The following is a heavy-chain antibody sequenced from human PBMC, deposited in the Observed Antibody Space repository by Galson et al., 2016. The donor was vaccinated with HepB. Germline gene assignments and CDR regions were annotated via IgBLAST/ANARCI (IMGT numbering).Heavy chain of an antibody. D-gene: IGHD5-24*01. V-gene: IGHV4-31*11. CDR3: SRTSRAYNSNAFDL. CDR1: GTSITSAAYY. Sequence: TLSLTCAVSGTSITSAAYYWSWIRQHPGRGLEWIAYIHHTGTSQHNPSLQSRITISLDTSKNQFSLKLISVNVADTALYYCSRTSRAYNSNAFDLWGQGTLVTVSS. CDR2: IHHTGTS. J-gene: IGHJ3*01.